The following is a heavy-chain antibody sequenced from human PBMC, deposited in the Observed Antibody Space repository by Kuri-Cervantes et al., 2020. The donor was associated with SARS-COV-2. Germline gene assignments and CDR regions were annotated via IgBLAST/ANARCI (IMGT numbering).Heavy chain of an antibody. Sequence: SETLSLTCTVSGGSISSHYWSWIRQSPGKGLEWIGYIYDSGSTKYSGSTHYNPSLKSRVTISVDTSKNQFSLKLSSVTAADTAVYYCAMYDFWSGYRDYWGQGTLVTVSS. J-gene: IGHJ4*02. CDR2: IYDSGSTKYSGST. CDR3: AMYDFWSGYRDY. D-gene: IGHD3-3*01. CDR1: GGSISSHY. V-gene: IGHV4-59*08.